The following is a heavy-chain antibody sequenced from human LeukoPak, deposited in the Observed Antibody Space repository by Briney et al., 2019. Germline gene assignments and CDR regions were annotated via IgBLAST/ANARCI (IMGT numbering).Heavy chain of an antibody. J-gene: IGHJ4*02. D-gene: IGHD2-15*01. Sequence: GGSLRLSCAASGFIFRSYNMYWVRQAPGKGPEWVSSITSSSSYIFYADSVKGRFTVSRDDATNSVYLQMNSLRAEDTAVYYCAKARYCSGGSCFPQLTPDYWGQGTLVTVSS. CDR1: GFIFRSYN. CDR2: ITSSSSYI. CDR3: AKARYCSGGSCFPQLTPDY. V-gene: IGHV3-21*04.